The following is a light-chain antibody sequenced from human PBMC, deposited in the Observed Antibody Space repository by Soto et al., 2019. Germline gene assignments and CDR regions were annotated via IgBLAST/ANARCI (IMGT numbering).Light chain of an antibody. CDR2: GVT. CDR1: GGDIGAYNY. V-gene: IGLV2-14*01. CDR3: AAWDDRLNGWV. J-gene: IGLJ3*02. Sequence: QSALTQPASVSGSLGQSITLSCTGSGGDIGAYNYVSWYQQHPGKAPKLIVYGVTHRPSGVSSRFSASKSAYTASLTISALQAEDEADYYCAAWDDRLNGWVFGGGTKLTVL.